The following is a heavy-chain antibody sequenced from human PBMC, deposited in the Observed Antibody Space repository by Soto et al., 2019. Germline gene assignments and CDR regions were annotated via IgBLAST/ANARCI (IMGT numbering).Heavy chain of an antibody. J-gene: IGHJ4*02. D-gene: IGHD1-26*01. Sequence: QVQLVESGGGMVQPGRSLRLSCAPSGFTFSGHGMHWVRQAPGKGLDWVTFISYDGSTTYYADSVKGRFTISRDNSQNTLYLQMNSLRPEDTAFYFCARDWATRGTYLGIDDWGQGTLVTVSS. CDR2: ISYDGSTT. V-gene: IGHV3-30-3*01. CDR3: ARDWATRGTYLGIDD. CDR1: GFTFSGHG.